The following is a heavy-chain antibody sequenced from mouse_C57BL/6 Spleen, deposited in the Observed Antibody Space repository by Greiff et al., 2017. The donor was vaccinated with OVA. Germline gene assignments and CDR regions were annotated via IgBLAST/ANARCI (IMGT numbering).Heavy chain of an antibody. V-gene: IGHV1-80*01. CDR2: IYPGDGDT. J-gene: IGHJ3*01. D-gene: IGHD6-2*01. CDR1: GYAFSSYW. Sequence: QVQLQQSGAELVKPGASVKISCKASGYAFSSYWMNWVKQRPGTGLEWIGQIYPGDGDTNYNGKFKGKATLTADKSSSTAYMQLSSLTSEDSAVYFCAREEVVYRWYAYWGKGTLVTVDA. CDR3: AREEVVYRWYAY.